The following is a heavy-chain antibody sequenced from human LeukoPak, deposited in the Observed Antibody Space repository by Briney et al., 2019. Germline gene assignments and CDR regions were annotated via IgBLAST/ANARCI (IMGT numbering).Heavy chain of an antibody. V-gene: IGHV1-8*02. CDR1: GYTLTELS. J-gene: IGHJ4*02. CDR2: MNSNSGFT. Sequence: ASVNVSCKVSGYTLTELSMHWVRQASGHGLEWMGWMNSNSGFTGYAQKFRGRVTMTRDTSISTAYMELSSLRSEDTAAYYCARGGIHSSGSLRTFDLWGQGTLVTVSS. D-gene: IGHD3-22*01. CDR3: ARGGIHSSGSLRTFDL.